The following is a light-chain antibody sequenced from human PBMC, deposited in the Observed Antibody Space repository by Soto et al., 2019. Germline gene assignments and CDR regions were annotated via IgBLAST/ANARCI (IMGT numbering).Light chain of an antibody. V-gene: IGKV3-15*01. J-gene: IGKJ1*01. CDR3: QHYDASWT. CDR2: GPS. CDR1: QRFNGR. Sequence: EIVMTQSPATLSVSPGERATLSCRASQRFNGRLAWYQQKPGKAPSLLIYGPSTRAPGVPARFSGSGSGTEFSLTISSLQSEDSAVYYCQHYDASWTFGRGTKVEIE.